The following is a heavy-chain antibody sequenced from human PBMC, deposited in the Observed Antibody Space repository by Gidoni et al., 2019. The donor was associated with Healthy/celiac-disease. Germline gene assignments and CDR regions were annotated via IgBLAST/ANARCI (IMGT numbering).Heavy chain of an antibody. CDR3: ARATYYDILTGDSGYFDL. D-gene: IGHD3-9*01. J-gene: IGHJ2*01. V-gene: IGHV4-30-2*01. CDR2: IYHRGST. Sequence: QLQLQESGSGLVKPSQTLSLTCAVSGGSISRRRYSWSWIRQPPGKGLEWIGYIYHRGSTYYNPSLKSRVTISVDRSKNQFSLKLSSVTAADTAVYYCARATYYDILTGDSGYFDLWGRGTLVTVSS. CDR1: GGSISRRRYS.